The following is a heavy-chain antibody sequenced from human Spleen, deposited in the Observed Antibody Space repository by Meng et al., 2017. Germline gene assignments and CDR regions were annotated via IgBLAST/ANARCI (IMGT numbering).Heavy chain of an antibody. CDR3: VREFYYDSSGYHPIYFDS. CDR2: ISSSSSHI. J-gene: IGHJ4*02. D-gene: IGHD3-22*01. V-gene: IGHV3-21*01. CDR1: GFIFSNYA. Sequence: GGSLRLSCATSGFIFSNYAMNWVRQTPGKGLEWVSFISSSSSHIYLADSVRGRFTISRDNAKKSLYLQMNSLRDEDTAVYYCVREFYYDSSGYHPIYFDSWGQGTLVTVSS.